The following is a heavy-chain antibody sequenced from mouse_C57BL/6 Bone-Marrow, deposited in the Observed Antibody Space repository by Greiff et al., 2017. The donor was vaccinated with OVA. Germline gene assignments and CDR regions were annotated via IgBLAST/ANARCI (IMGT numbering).Heavy chain of an antibody. CDR3: TKRDSSGYWFAY. D-gene: IGHD3-2*02. CDR1: GFTFSSYA. J-gene: IGHJ3*01. Sequence: EVQVVASGEGLVKPGGSLKLSCAASGFTFSSYAMSWVRQTPEKRLEWVAYISSGGDYIYYADTVKGRFTISRDNARNTLYLQMSSLKSEDTAMYYCTKRDSSGYWFAYWGQGTLVTVSA. CDR2: ISSGGDYI. V-gene: IGHV5-9-1*02.